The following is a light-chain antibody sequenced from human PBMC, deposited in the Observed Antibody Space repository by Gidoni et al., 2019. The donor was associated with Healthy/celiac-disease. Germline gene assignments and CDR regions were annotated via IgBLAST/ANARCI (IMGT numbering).Light chain of an antibody. V-gene: IGKV1-33*01. CDR1: QDISNY. CDR3: QQYDNRPPCT. CDR2: DAS. J-gene: IGKJ3*01. Sequence: DIHMTQSPSSLSASLGDRVNITCQASQDISNYLNWYQQKPGKAPKLLIYDASNLETGVPSRFSGSGSGTDFTFTISSLQPEDIATYYCQQYDNRPPCTFGPGTKVDIK.